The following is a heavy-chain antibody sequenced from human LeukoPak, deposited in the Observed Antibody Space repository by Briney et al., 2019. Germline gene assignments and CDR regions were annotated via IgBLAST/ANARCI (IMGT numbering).Heavy chain of an antibody. V-gene: IGHV3-33*01. CDR3: ARATPSYNSSWYGYYYYGMDV. D-gene: IGHD6-13*01. Sequence: GGSLRLSCAASGFTFSSYGMHWVRQAPGKGLEWVAVIWYDGSNKYYADSVKGRFTISRDNSKNTLYLQMNSLRAEDTAVYYCARATPSYNSSWYGYYYYGMDVWGQGTTVTVSS. J-gene: IGHJ6*02. CDR2: IWYDGSNK. CDR1: GFTFSSYG.